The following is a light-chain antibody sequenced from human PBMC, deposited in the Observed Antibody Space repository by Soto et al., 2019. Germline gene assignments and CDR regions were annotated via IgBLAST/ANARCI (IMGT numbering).Light chain of an antibody. CDR3: QQRSNWPPRYT. J-gene: IGKJ2*01. V-gene: IGKV3-11*01. Sequence: EIVLTQSPATLSLSPGERATLSCRASQSVSSYLACYQQKPGQAPRLLIYDASNRATGNPARFSGSGSGTDFTLTISSLEPEDFAVYYCQQRSNWPPRYTFGQGTKLEIK. CDR1: QSVSSY. CDR2: DAS.